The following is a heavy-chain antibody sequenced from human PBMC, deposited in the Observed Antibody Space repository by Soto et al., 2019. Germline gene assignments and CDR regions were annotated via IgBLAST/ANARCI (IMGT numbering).Heavy chain of an antibody. CDR3: ARDVVLYSNYGNNWFDP. V-gene: IGHV1-69*13. CDR1: GGTFSSYA. J-gene: IGHJ5*02. Sequence: VASVKVSCKASGGTFSSYAISWVRQAPGQGLEWMGGIIPIFGTANYAQKFQGRVTITADETTSTAYMELSSLRSEDTAVYYCARDVVLYSNYGNNWFDPWGQGTLVTVSS. D-gene: IGHD4-4*01. CDR2: IIPIFGTA.